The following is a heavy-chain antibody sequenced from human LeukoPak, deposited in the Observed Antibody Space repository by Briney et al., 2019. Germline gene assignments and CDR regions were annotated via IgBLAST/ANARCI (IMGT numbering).Heavy chain of an antibody. CDR3: ARVSIVVVTIDY. Sequence: SETLSLTCAVYGGSFSGYYWSWIRRPPGKGLEWIGEINHSGSTNYNPSLKSRVTISVDTSKNQFSLKLSSVTAADTAVYYCARVSIVVVTIDYWGQGTLVTVSS. CDR2: INHSGST. D-gene: IGHD3-22*01. V-gene: IGHV4-34*01. J-gene: IGHJ4*02. CDR1: GGSFSGYY.